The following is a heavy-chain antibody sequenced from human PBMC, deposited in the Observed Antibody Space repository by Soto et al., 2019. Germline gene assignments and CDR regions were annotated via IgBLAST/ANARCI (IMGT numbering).Heavy chain of an antibody. V-gene: IGHV3-53*02. J-gene: IGHJ6*02. Sequence: EVQLVETGGRLIQPGGSLRLSCAASGFAVSPNYMSWVRQAPGQGLEWISVIYSGGNTDYADSVKGRFSISRDDSQNTVYLHMNSLRADDTAVYFCARDPRGTCSIDSCSPYYGLDVWGQGTTVTVSS. D-gene: IGHD2-2*01. CDR2: IYSGGNT. CDR3: ARDPRGTCSIDSCSPYYGLDV. CDR1: GFAVSPNY.